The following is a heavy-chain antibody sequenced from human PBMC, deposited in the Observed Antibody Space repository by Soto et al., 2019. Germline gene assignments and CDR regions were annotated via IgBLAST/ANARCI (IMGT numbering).Heavy chain of an antibody. CDR3: ARLDSLHTGFGVALVN. V-gene: IGHV3-74*03. CDR2: ISSDATRI. CDR1: GFRFSSYS. D-gene: IGHD3-10*01. Sequence: GGSLRLSCAASGFRFSSYSLHLVRQAPGKGLVWVSRISSDATRITYADSVKGRFTISRNNAKNTLNLQMNSLRAEDTAVYYCARLDSLHTGFGVALVNWGQGSLVTVSS. J-gene: IGHJ4*02.